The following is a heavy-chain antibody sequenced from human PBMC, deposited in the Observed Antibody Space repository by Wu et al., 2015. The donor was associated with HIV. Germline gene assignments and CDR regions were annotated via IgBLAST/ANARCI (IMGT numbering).Heavy chain of an antibody. J-gene: IGHJ4*02. V-gene: IGHV1-18*01. D-gene: IGHD1-1*01. Sequence: VQLMQSGAEVKKPGASVKVSCRVSGYIFNQYGLHWIRQVPGQRPEWMGWVDPYNGDTDYSEKFQGRVTMKKDTYTGTSYMELRSLTSDDTAVYYCARDVLDATYYFDYWGQGTLVTVSS. CDR1: GYIFNQYG. CDR3: ARDVLDATYYFDY. CDR2: VDPYNGDT.